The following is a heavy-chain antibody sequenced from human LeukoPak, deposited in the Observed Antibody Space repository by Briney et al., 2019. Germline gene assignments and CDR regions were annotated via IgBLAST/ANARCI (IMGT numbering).Heavy chain of an antibody. V-gene: IGHV3-21*01. D-gene: IGHD3-16*01. J-gene: IGHJ4*02. CDR3: ATHKGEHKRYYFYY. CDR1: GFTFSSYS. Sequence: GGSLRLSCAASGFTFSSYSMNWVRQAPGKGLEWVSSITSSSSYIYYADSVKGRFTISRDNAKNSLYLQMNSLRAEDTAVYYCATHKGEHKRYYFYYWGQGTLVTVSS. CDR2: ITSSSSYI.